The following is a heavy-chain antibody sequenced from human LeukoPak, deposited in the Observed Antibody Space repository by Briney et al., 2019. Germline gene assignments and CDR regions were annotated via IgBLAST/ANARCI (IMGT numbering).Heavy chain of an antibody. V-gene: IGHV1-18*01. Sequence: ASVKVSCEASGYSLTSYGINWMRQAPGQGLEWLGWISTQTGNTDFAQKVQGRLTLTTDRSTNTAYMELRSLTSDDTAVYYCATGAYGDYWGQGTMVTVSS. D-gene: IGHD4-17*01. CDR1: GYSLTSYG. CDR3: ATGAYGDY. J-gene: IGHJ4*02. CDR2: ISTQTGNT.